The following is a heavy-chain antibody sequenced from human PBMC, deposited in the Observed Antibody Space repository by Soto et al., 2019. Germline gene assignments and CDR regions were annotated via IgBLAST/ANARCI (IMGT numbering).Heavy chain of an antibody. V-gene: IGHV1-69*01. CDR3: ARNLLAVAGRRGD. Sequence: QVQLVQSGAEVKKPGSSVKVSCKIYGDTFTSYAISWVRQAPGQGLEWVGGIVPLFRTTDYAQKFQGRVTITADESADTDYMELSSLTSADTAVYYWARNLLAVAGRRGDLGQGTLVTVSA. CDR2: IVPLFRTT. D-gene: IGHD6-19*01. CDR1: GDTFTSYA. J-gene: IGHJ4*02.